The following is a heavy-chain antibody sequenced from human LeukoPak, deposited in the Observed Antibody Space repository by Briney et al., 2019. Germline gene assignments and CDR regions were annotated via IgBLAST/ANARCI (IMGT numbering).Heavy chain of an antibody. CDR1: GGSFSGYY. CDR2: INHSGST. J-gene: IGHJ4*02. V-gene: IGHV4-34*01. Sequence: PSETLSLTCAVYGGSFSGYYWSWIRQPPGKGLGWIGEINHSGSTNYNPSLKSRVTISVDTSKNQFSLKLSSVTAADTAVYYCARRRTLRYFDWLPDRGYYFDYWGQGTLVTVSS. CDR3: ARRRTLRYFDWLPDRGYYFDY. D-gene: IGHD3-9*01.